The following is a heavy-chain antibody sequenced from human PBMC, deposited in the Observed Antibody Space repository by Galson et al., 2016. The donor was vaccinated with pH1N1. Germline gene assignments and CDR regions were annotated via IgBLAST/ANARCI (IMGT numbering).Heavy chain of an antibody. D-gene: IGHD3-10*01. CDR3: AKGAGRYYFGSGSFNY. J-gene: IGHJ4*02. Sequence: LRLSCAASGFAFNDSAMHWVRHVPGKGLEWVSGISWNSNSIGYADSVKGRFTISRDSAKKSLFLQMNSLRVEDTALYYCAKGAGRYYFGSGSFNYWGQGTQVTVSS. CDR2: ISWNSNSI. V-gene: IGHV3-9*01. CDR1: GFAFNDSA.